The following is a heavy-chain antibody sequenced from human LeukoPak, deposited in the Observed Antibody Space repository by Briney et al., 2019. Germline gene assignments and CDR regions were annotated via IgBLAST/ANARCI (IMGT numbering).Heavy chain of an antibody. CDR3: ARGEEYSSSSNYFDY. J-gene: IGHJ4*02. Sequence: SESLSLTCTASGGSISSYYWSWIRQPPGKGLEWIGYIYYSGSTNYNPSLKSRVTISVDTSKNQFSLKLSSVTAADTAVYYCARGEEYSSSSNYFDYWGQGTLVTVSS. V-gene: IGHV4-59*01. D-gene: IGHD6-6*01. CDR1: GGSISSYY. CDR2: IYYSGST.